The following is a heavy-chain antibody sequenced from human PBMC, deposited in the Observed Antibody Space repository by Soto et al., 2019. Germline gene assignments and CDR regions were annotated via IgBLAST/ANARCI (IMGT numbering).Heavy chain of an antibody. CDR3: ATTPPVGGYYYYGMDV. CDR2: IIPIFGTA. V-gene: IGHV1-69*12. CDR1: GGTFSSYA. D-gene: IGHD1-26*01. Sequence: QVQLVQSGAEVKKPGSSVKVSCKASGGTFSSYAISWVRQAPGQGLEWMGGIIPIFGTANYAQKFQGRVTITADETTSTAYMELSSLRSEDTAVYYCATTPPVGGYYYYGMDVWGQGTTVTVSS. J-gene: IGHJ6*02.